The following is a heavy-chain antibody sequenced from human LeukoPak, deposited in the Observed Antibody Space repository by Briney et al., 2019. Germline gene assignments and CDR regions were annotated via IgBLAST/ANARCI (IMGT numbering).Heavy chain of an antibody. D-gene: IGHD3-10*02. CDR1: GFTFSSYE. Sequence: GGSLRLTCAASGFTFSSYEMNWVRQAPGKGLEWVSYISSRGSTIYYADSVKGRFTISRDNAKNSLYLQMNSLRAEDTAVYYCAELGITMIGGVWGKGTTVTISS. CDR2: ISSRGSTI. J-gene: IGHJ6*04. CDR3: AELGITMIGGV. V-gene: IGHV3-48*03.